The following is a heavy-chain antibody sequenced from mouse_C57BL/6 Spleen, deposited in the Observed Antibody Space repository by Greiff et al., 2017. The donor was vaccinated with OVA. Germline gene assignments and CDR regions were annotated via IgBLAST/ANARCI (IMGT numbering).Heavy chain of an antibody. CDR2: INPSTGGT. J-gene: IGHJ1*03. CDR1: GYSFTGYY. V-gene: IGHV1-42*01. Sequence: EVQLVESGPELVKPGASVKISCKASGYSFTGYYMNWVKQSPEKSLEWIGEINPSTGGTTYNQKFKAKATLTVDKSSSTAYMQLKSLTAEDSAVYYWARFYYGSSGYFEVWGTGPRSPSPQ. CDR3: ARFYYGSSGYFEV. D-gene: IGHD1-1*01.